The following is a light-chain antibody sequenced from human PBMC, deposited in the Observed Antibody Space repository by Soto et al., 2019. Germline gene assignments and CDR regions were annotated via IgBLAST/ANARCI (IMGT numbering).Light chain of an antibody. CDR3: QQYNSYRWT. V-gene: IGKV1-5*03. CDR2: KAS. J-gene: IGKJ1*01. CDR1: QSISDR. Sequence: DFLMTQSPSTLSASVGDRVTITCRASQSISDRLAWYQQKPGNAPKLLIYKASSLQSGVPSRFNGSGSGTEFTRTIISLQPDDFAMYYCQQYNSYRWTFGQGTKVEIK.